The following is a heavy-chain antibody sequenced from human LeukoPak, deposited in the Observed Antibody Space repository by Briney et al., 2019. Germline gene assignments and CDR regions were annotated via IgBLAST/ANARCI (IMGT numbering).Heavy chain of an antibody. CDR3: AKEGFCSGANCYPPS. CDR2: IYIGGNT. V-gene: IGHV3-53*01. Sequence: PRGSLRLSCAASGFTVSSNYMTWFRQPPGKGLQWVSMIYIGGNTYYADSVQGRFTISRDNYRNTVYLQMDSLTVEDTAVYYCAKEGFCSGANCYPPSWGQGTLVTVSS. D-gene: IGHD2-15*01. CDR1: GFTVSSNY. J-gene: IGHJ5*02.